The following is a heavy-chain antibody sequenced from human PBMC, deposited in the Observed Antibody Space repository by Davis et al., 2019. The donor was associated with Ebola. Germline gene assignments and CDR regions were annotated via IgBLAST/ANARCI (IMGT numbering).Heavy chain of an antibody. D-gene: IGHD6-6*01. CDR1: GYSFTSYW. CDR2: IYPADSDT. J-gene: IGHJ4*02. V-gene: IGHV5-51*01. CDR3: ARVSLYSSSSGFDY. Sequence: KVSCKGSGYSFTSYWIGWVRQMPGKGLEWMGIIYPADSDTRYSPSFQGQVTISADKSISTAYLQWSSLKASDTAMYYCARVSLYSSSSGFDYWGQGTLVTVSS.